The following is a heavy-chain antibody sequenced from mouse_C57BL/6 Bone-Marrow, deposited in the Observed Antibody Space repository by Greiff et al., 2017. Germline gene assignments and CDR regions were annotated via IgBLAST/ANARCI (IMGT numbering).Heavy chain of an antibody. CDR3: ARVLLRSSWFAY. J-gene: IGHJ3*01. Sequence: VKLMESGAELARPGASVKLSCKASGYTFTSYGISWVKQRTGQGLEWIGEIYPRSGNTYYNEKFKGKATLTADKSSSTAYMELRSLTSEDSAVYFCARVLLRSSWFAYWGQGTLVTVSA. CDR1: GYTFTSYG. CDR2: IYPRSGNT. D-gene: IGHD1-1*01. V-gene: IGHV1-81*01.